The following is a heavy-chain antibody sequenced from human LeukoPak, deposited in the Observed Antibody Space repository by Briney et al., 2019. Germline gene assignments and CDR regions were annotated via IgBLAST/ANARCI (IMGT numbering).Heavy chain of an antibody. CDR2: IYSGGAT. J-gene: IGHJ4*02. D-gene: IGHD3-10*01. Sequence: GGSLRLSCAASGFTVSSNYMSWVRQAPGKGLEWVSVIYSGGATFYADSVKGRFTISRDNSKNTLYLQINSLGAEDTAVYYCARDPYYGSGGYYFDYWGQGTLVTVSS. CDR1: GFTVSSNY. V-gene: IGHV3-66*01. CDR3: ARDPYYGSGGYYFDY.